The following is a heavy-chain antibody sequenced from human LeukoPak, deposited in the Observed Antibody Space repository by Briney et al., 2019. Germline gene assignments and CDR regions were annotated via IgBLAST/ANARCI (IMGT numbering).Heavy chain of an antibody. CDR2: ISGSGGTT. J-gene: IGHJ4*02. V-gene: IGHV3-23*01. CDR3: AKSRCSTSSCPFDN. D-gene: IGHD2-2*01. Sequence: GGSLTLSCAASGLTFSRYAMSWVRLAPGKGLEWVSAISGSGGTTYNADSVKDRFTISRDNSENTLYLQMSSLRVEDTAIYYCAKSRCSTSSCPFDNWGQGTLVTVSS. CDR1: GLTFSRYA.